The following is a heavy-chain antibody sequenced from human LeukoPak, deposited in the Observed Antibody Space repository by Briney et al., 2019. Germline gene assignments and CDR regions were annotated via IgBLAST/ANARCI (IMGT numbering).Heavy chain of an antibody. Sequence: GGSLRLSCATSGLTFRTTWMHWVRQAPGKGLMWVSRMNGEGTTIDYAASVKGRFTVSRDYAKNTLFLHMNNLRTEDTALYFCATARNFRFEYWGQGSLVIVSA. J-gene: IGHJ4*02. V-gene: IGHV3-74*01. CDR3: ATARNFRFEY. D-gene: IGHD1-7*01. CDR1: GLTFRTTW. CDR2: MNGEGTTI.